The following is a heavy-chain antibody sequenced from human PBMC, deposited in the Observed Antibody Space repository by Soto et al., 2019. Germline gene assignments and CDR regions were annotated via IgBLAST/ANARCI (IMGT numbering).Heavy chain of an antibody. V-gene: IGHV3-64D*08. CDR1: GFTFSSYA. J-gene: IGHJ4*02. D-gene: IGHD3-3*01. CDR2: ISSNGGST. Sequence: GGSLRLSCSASGFTFSSYAMHWVRQAPGKGLEYVSAISSNGGSTYYADSVKGRFTISRDNSKNTLYLQMSSLRAEDTAVYYCVKDRNVLRFLEWLPDYWGQGTLVTVS. CDR3: VKDRNVLRFLEWLPDY.